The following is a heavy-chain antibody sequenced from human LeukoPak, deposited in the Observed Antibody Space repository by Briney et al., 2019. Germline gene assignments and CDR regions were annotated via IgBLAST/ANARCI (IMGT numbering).Heavy chain of an antibody. CDR3: TRDSESWIVTGPRFDY. CDR2: INQDGSAQ. Sequence: GGSLRLSCAASGFSFSGYWMSWVRQAPGKGLEWVANINQDGSAQYYVDSVKGQFTISRDNAKNSLYLQMNSLRVEDTAVYYCTRDSESWIVTGPRFDYWGQGTLVTVSS. J-gene: IGHJ4*02. V-gene: IGHV3-7*01. CDR1: GFSFSGYW. D-gene: IGHD3-9*01.